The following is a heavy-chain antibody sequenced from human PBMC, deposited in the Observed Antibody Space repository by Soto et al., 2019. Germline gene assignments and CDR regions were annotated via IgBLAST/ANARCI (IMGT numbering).Heavy chain of an antibody. D-gene: IGHD2-2*01. CDR1: GGSISSYY. J-gene: IGHJ2*01. V-gene: IGHV4-59*08. CDR3: ARPRLYCSSTSCYAPWYFDL. CDR2: IYYSGST. Sequence: QVQLQESGPGLVKPSETLSLTCTVSGGSISSYYWSWIRQPPGKGLEWIGYIYYSGSTNYNPSLKSRVTISVDTSKNQFSLKLSSVTAADTAVYYCARPRLYCSSTSCYAPWYFDLWGRGTLVTVSS.